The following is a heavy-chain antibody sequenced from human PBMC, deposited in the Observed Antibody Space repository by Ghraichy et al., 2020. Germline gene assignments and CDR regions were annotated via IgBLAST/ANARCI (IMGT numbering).Heavy chain of an antibody. CDR2: IIPIFGTA. Sequence: SVKVSCKASGGTFSSYAISWVRQAPGQGLEWMGGIIPIFGTANYAQKFQGRVTITADESTSTAYMELSSLRSEDTAVYYCARVLVVPAAIPMEVDNWNYFFYYYGMDVWGQGTTVTVSS. CDR3: ARVLVVPAAIPMEVDNWNYFFYYYGMDV. D-gene: IGHD2-2*02. CDR1: GGTFSSYA. V-gene: IGHV1-69*13. J-gene: IGHJ6*02.